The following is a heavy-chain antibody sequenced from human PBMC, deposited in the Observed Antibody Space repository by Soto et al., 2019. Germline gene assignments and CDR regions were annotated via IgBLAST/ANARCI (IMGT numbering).Heavy chain of an antibody. J-gene: IGHJ4*02. CDR3: ARDGGDY. V-gene: IGHV3-7*03. Sequence: GGSLRLSCAASGFTLTSHWMKWVRQAPGKGLEWVASIKENGREMYYVDSVRGRFTISRDIAKNSLYLQMSSLRAEDTAMYYCARDGGDYVGQGTLVTVSS. CDR1: GFTLTSHW. CDR2: IKENGREM.